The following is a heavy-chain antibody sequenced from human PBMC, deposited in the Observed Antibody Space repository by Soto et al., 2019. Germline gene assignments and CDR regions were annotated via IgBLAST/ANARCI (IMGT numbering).Heavy chain of an antibody. J-gene: IGHJ4*02. Sequence: QLQLQESGPGLVKPSETLSLTCTVSGASISTLTYNWGWIRQPPGKGLEWIGNIYYSGSPYYNPSFRSRVTLSVDRSKNQSSLRLRSVTAADTALYFCARHTMTAVTTFDHWGQGTLVTVSS. V-gene: IGHV4-39*01. D-gene: IGHD4-17*01. CDR2: IYYSGSP. CDR3: ARHTMTAVTTFDH. CDR1: GASISTLTYN.